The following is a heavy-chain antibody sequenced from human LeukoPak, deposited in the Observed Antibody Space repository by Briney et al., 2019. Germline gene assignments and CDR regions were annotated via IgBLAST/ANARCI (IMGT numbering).Heavy chain of an antibody. CDR3: TKELRPGDYSSDY. V-gene: IGHV3-23*01. CDR1: GFTFSKFS. J-gene: IGHJ4*02. CDR2: IGLRGDT. D-gene: IGHD4-17*01. Sequence: GGSLRLSCAASGFTFSKFSMAWVRQTPGRGLEWVSAIGLRGDTYYADSVEGRFTISRDNSQNTLYLQLNSLRAEDTALYYCTKELRPGDYSSDYWGQGTLVTVSS.